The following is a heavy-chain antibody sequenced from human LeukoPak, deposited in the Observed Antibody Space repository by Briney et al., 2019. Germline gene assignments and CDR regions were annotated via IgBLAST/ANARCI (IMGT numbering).Heavy chain of an antibody. J-gene: IGHJ4*02. CDR3: ASPFVRSGWYYFDY. D-gene: IGHD6-19*01. Sequence: GESLNISRKCSGYSLSNYWIGRVRQTPGEGLWLVGIIYPCDSDTTYSPSFQGQVTISADKSISTAYLQWSSLKASDTAMYYCASPFVRSGWYYFDYWGQGTLVTVSS. V-gene: IGHV5-51*01. CDR2: IYPCDSDT. CDR1: GYSLSNYW.